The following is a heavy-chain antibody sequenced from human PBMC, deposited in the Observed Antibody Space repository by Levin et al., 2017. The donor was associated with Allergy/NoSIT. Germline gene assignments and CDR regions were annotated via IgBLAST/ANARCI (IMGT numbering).Heavy chain of an antibody. CDR1: GFTFSRNA. V-gene: IGHV3-30*09. CDR3: ARARSTASTDHCDY. CDR2: IAYDGSNE. J-gene: IGHJ4*02. D-gene: IGHD2-2*01. Sequence: SGGSLRLSCAGSGFTFSRNAIHWVRQAPGKGLEWVSVIAYDGSNEYYADSVKGRFAISRDNSKKTVYLQMNSLRDEDTARYYCARARSTASTDHCDYWGQGTLVTVSS.